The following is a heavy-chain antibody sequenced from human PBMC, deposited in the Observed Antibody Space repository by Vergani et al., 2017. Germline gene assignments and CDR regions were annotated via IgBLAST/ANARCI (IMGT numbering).Heavy chain of an antibody. CDR3: ARGGIAAAGTAENWFDP. Sequence: QVQLVQSGAEVKKPGASVKVSCKASGYTFTGYYMHWVRQSPGQGLEWMGWINPNSGGTNYAQKFQGRVTMTRDTSISTAYMELGRLRSDDTAVYYCARGGIAAAGTAENWFDPWGQGTLVTVSS. J-gene: IGHJ5*02. CDR2: INPNSGGT. CDR1: GYTFTGYY. D-gene: IGHD6-13*01. V-gene: IGHV1-2*02.